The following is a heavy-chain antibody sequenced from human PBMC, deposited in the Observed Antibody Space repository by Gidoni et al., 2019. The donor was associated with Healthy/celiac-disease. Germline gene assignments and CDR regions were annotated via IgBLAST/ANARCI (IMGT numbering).Heavy chain of an antibody. V-gene: IGHV3-21*01. CDR3: ARDLDSLQRTLDSSGYPLGY. CDR2: ISSSSSYI. CDR1: GFTFSSYS. D-gene: IGHD3-22*01. Sequence: EVQLVESGGGLVKPGGSLRLSCAASGFTFSSYSMNWVRQAPGKGLEWVSSISSSSSYIYYADSVKGRFTISRDNAKNSLYLQMNSLRAEDTAVYYCARDLDSLQRTLDSSGYPLGYWGQGTLVTVSS. J-gene: IGHJ4*02.